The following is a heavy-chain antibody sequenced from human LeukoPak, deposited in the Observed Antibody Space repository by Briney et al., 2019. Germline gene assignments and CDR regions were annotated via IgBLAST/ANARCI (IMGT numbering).Heavy chain of an antibody. J-gene: IGHJ4*02. Sequence: GGSLRLSCVVSGFTFSSYAMSWVRQAPGKGLEWVSGISGSGGSTYYADSVEGRFTISRDNTKNTLYLQMNSLRAEDTAVYYCAGQWELLLFDYWGQGTLVTVSS. D-gene: IGHD1-26*01. CDR3: AGQWELLLFDY. V-gene: IGHV3-23*01. CDR1: GFTFSSYA. CDR2: ISGSGGST.